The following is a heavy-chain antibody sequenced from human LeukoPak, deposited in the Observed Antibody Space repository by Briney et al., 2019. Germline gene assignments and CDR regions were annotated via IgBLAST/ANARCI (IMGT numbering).Heavy chain of an antibody. CDR3: ARDRGWDSFDI. CDR1: GYTFTDCY. CDR2: IDPNGGDT. D-gene: IGHD6-19*01. V-gene: IGHV1-2*06. J-gene: IGHJ3*02. Sequence: ASVQVSCLASGYTFTDCYIHWVRQDPGQGLEWMGRIDPNGGDTNYAQKIQGRITMTRDTSITTAYMELSRLTSDDAAVYYCARDRGWDSFDIWGQGTMVTVSS.